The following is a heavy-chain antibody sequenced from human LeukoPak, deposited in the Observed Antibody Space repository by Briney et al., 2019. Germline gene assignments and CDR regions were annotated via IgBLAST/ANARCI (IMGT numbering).Heavy chain of an antibody. J-gene: IGHJ4*02. Sequence: SQTLSLTCAISGDSVSSNSAAWNWIRQSPSRGLEWLGRTYYRSKWTTDYALLVKSRITINPDTSKNQFCLHLKSVTPEDTAVYYCARMVGNSPDYWGQGTLVTVSS. V-gene: IGHV6-1*01. CDR3: ARMVGNSPDY. CDR2: TYYRSKWTT. D-gene: IGHD2/OR15-2a*01. CDR1: GDSVSSNSAA.